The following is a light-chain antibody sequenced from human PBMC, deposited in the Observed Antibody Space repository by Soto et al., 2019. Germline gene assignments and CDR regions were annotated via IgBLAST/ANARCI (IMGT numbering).Light chain of an antibody. CDR1: QGIGSNY. CDR3: HQRSSWPIT. CDR2: DAF. J-gene: IGKJ5*01. V-gene: IGKV3-11*01. Sequence: EIIMTQSPATLSVSPWEGATLSCRASQGIGSNYLAWYQEKPGQAPRLLIYDAFNRATGIPARFSGSGSGTDFTLTISSLEPEDFAVYYCHQRSSWPITFGQGTRLEIK.